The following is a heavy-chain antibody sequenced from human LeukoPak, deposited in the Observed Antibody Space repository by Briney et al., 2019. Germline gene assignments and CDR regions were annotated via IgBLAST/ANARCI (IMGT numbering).Heavy chain of an antibody. J-gene: IGHJ4*02. CDR2: ISGSGGST. CDR1: GFIFSSYA. Sequence: GGPLRLSCAASGFIFSSYAMSWVRQAPGKGLEWVSTISGSGGSTYYADSVKGRFTISRDNSKNTVYLQMNSLRAEDTAVYYCAKDLRAAGLDYWGQGTLVTVSS. V-gene: IGHV3-23*01. CDR3: AKDLRAAGLDY. D-gene: IGHD6-13*01.